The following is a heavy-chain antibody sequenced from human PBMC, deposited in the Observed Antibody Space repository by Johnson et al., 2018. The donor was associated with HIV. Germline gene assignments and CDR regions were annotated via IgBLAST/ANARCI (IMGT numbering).Heavy chain of an antibody. CDR2: FNWNGGST. Sequence: VQLVESGGGLIQPGGSLRPSCTASGFTFDDYGMNWVRQAPGKGLEWVSGFNWNGGSTGYGDSVKGRFTISRDNPKNTLYRQMNSLRAEDTAVYYCAGGGSSTSLDAFDIWGQGTMVTVSS. CDR1: GFTFDDYG. J-gene: IGHJ3*02. D-gene: IGHD2-2*01. V-gene: IGHV3-20*04. CDR3: AGGGSSTSLDAFDI.